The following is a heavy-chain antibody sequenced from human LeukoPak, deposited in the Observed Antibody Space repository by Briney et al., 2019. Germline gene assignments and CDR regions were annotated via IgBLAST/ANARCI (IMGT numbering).Heavy chain of an antibody. CDR2: IYYSGST. CDR3: ARDEKQGFDP. CDR1: GGSISSYY. V-gene: IGHV4-59*01. Sequence: SETLSLTCTVSGGSISSYYWSWIRQPPGKGLEWIGYIYYSGSTNYNPSLKSRVTIPVDTSKNQFSLKLSSVTAADTAAYYCARDEKQGFDPWGQGTLVTVSS. J-gene: IGHJ5*02.